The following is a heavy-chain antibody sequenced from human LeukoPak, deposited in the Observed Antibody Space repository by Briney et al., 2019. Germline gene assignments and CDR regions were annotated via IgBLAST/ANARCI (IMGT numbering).Heavy chain of an antibody. D-gene: IGHD3-16*01. CDR2: IYYSGST. CDR3: VRYMRESGTYVFDW. J-gene: IGHJ4*02. Sequence: PSETLSLTCSVSGVSLSNKYWSWIRQSPGKGLEWIGYIYYSGSTNYNPSFKSRVTMTVDTSNNQFSLNLKSLTAADTAVYYCVRYMRESGTYVFDWWGQGTLVTVSS. CDR1: GVSLSNKY. V-gene: IGHV4-59*13.